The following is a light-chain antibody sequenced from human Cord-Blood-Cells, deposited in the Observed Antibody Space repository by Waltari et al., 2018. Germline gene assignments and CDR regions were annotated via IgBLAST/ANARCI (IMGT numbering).Light chain of an antibody. Sequence: QSALTQPASVSGSTGQSITISCTGTSSDVGSYNLVSWYQQHPGKAPKLMSYEGSKRPSGVSKRFSGSKSGNTASLTISGLQAEDEADYYCCSYAGSSTWVFGGGTKLTVL. V-gene: IGLV2-23*01. CDR3: CSYAGSSTWV. CDR2: EGS. J-gene: IGLJ3*02. CDR1: SSDVGSYNL.